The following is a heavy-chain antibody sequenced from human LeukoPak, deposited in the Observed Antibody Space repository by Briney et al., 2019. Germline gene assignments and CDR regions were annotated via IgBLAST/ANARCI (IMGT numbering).Heavy chain of an antibody. Sequence: GGSLRLSCAASGFTFSSNAMHWVRQAPGKGLEWVADMSYDGKNKNYADSVKGRFTISRDNSKNTLYLQMNSLRAEDTAVYYCARPEGYDAFDIWGQGTMVTVSS. J-gene: IGHJ3*02. CDR2: MSYDGKNK. CDR3: ARPEGYDAFDI. V-gene: IGHV3-30*04. CDR1: GFTFSSNA. D-gene: IGHD5-24*01.